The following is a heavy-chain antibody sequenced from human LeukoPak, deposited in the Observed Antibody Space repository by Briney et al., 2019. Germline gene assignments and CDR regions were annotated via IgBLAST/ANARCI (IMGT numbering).Heavy chain of an antibody. CDR3: AKSPGPLPFHYDILTGYYPNFDY. J-gene: IGHJ4*02. D-gene: IGHD3-9*01. V-gene: IGHV3-21*01. Sequence: GGSLRLSCVASGFTFSSYTINWVRQTPGKGPEWVSSISGSSYYIYYADSVRGRFTISRDNAENSVYLQMNSLRAEDTAVYYCAKSPGPLPFHYDILTGYYPNFDYWGQGTLVTVSS. CDR2: ISGSSYYI. CDR1: GFTFSSYT.